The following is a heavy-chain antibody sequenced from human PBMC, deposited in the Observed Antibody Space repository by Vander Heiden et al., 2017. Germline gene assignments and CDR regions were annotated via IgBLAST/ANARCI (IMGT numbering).Heavy chain of an antibody. CDR1: GFTFINYA. Sequence: EVQLLESGGRLVQPGGSLRLSCAVSGFTFINYAMSWVRQAPGKGLEWVSSISGSDGGTYYAGAVRGRFTISRDNSKNTLYLQMNRMRAEDTAVYYFTNNDSASHNWFDPWGLGTLVTVSS. J-gene: IGHJ5*02. V-gene: IGHV3-23*01. CDR3: TNNDSASHNWFDP. D-gene: IGHD3-22*01. CDR2: ISGSDGGT.